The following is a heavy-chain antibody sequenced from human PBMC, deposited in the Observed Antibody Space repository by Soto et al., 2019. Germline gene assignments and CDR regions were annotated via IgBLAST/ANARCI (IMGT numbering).Heavy chain of an antibody. D-gene: IGHD3-10*01. Sequence: QIQLVQSGAEVKKAGASVKVSCKASGYTFTNYGISWVRQALGQGLEWMGWISAYNDNTNYAQKFQGRVTLTTDTSTRTAYMELRSLTSDDTAVYYCAREGYYYGSGSYSPPRYYGMYVWGQGTTATVFS. CDR1: GYTFTNYG. CDR2: ISAYNDNT. V-gene: IGHV1-18*01. CDR3: AREGYYYGSGSYSPPRYYGMYV. J-gene: IGHJ6*02.